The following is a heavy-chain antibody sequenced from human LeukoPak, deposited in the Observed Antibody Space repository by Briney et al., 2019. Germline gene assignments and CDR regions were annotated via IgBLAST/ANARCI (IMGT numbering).Heavy chain of an antibody. CDR1: GFTFSSYA. CDR2: ISGSGGST. CDR3: AKMGGYCSSTSCYTGGAFDI. D-gene: IGHD2-2*02. Sequence: GGSLRLSCAASGFTFSSYAMSWVRQAPGKGLEWVSAISGSGGSTYYADSVKGRFTISRDNSKNTLYLQMNSQRAEDTAVYYCAKMGGYCSSTSCYTGGAFDIWGQGTMVTVSS. J-gene: IGHJ3*02. V-gene: IGHV3-23*01.